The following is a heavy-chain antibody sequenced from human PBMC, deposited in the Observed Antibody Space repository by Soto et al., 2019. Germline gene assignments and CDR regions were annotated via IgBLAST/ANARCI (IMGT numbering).Heavy chain of an antibody. CDR1: GYSFTSYW. CDR2: IYPGDSDT. V-gene: IGHV5-51*01. CDR3: ARAYSSSLTGVYGMDV. D-gene: IGHD6-6*01. J-gene: IGHJ6*02. Sequence: PGESLKISCKGSGYSFTSYWIGWVRQMPGKGLEWMGIIYPGDSDTRYSPSFQGQVTISADKSISTAYLQWSSLKASDTAMYYWARAYSSSLTGVYGMDVWGQGTTVTVSS.